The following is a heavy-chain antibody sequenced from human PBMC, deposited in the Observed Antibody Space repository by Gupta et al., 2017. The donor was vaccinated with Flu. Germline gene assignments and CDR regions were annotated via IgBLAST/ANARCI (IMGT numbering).Heavy chain of an antibody. CDR3: ARTITIFGVVRNAFDI. V-gene: IGHV4-31*02. Sequence: GYIYYSGSTYYNPSLKSRVTISIDTSKNQFSLKLSSVTAADSAVYYCARTITIFGVVRNAFDIWGQGTMVTVSS. J-gene: IGHJ3*02. CDR2: IYYSGST. D-gene: IGHD3-3*01.